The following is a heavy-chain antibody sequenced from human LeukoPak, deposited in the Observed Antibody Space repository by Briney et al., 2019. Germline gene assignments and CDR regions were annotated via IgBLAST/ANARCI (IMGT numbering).Heavy chain of an antibody. Sequence: PSETPSLTCAVSGGSISSGGYSWSWIRLPPGKGLEWIGYIYYSGSTYYNPSLKTRVTISVDTSKNQFSLKLNSVTAADTAVYYCASGAYTYYYMDVWGKGTTVTISS. CDR1: GGSISSGGYS. D-gene: IGHD3-10*01. CDR3: ASGAYTYYYMDV. CDR2: IYYSGST. V-gene: IGHV4-30-4*07. J-gene: IGHJ6*03.